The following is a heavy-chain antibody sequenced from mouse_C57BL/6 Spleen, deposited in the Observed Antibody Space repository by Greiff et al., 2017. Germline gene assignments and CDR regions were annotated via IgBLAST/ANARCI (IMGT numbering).Heavy chain of an antibody. J-gene: IGHJ4*01. CDR3: ARYRLGGPYAVDY. V-gene: IGHV1-59*01. D-gene: IGHD1-1*02. Sequence: VQLQQPGAELVRPGTSVKLSCKASGYTFTSYWMHWVKQRPGQGLEWIGVIYPSDSYTNYNQKFKGKATLTVDTSSSTAYMQLSSLTSEDSAVYYCARYRLGGPYAVDYWGQGTSVTVSS. CDR1: GYTFTSYW. CDR2: IYPSDSYT.